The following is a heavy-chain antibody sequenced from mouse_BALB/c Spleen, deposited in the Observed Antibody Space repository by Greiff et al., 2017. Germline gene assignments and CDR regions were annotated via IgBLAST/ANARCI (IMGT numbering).Heavy chain of an antibody. J-gene: IGHJ3*01. V-gene: IGHV5-17*02. Sequence: EVQLVESGGGLVQPGGSRKLSCAASGFTFSSFGMHWVRQAPEKGLEWVAYISSGSSTIYYADTVKGRFTISRDNPKNTLFLQMTSLRSDDTAMYYCARPTTVVEGFAYWGQGTLVTVSA. CDR3: ARPTTVVEGFAY. D-gene: IGHD1-1*01. CDR1: GFTFSSFG. CDR2: ISSGSSTI.